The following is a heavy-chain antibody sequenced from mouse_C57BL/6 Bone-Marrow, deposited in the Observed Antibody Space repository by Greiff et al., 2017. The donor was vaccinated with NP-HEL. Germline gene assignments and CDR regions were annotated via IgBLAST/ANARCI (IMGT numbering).Heavy chain of an antibody. CDR1: GFSLTSYG. Sequence: VKLMESGPGLVQPSQSLSITCTVSGFSLTSYGVHWVRQSPGKGLEWLGVIWSGGSTDYNAAFISRLSISKDNSKSQVFFKMNSLQADDTAIYYCASPMIKGAWFAYWGQGTLVTVSA. V-gene: IGHV2-2*01. CDR2: IWSGGST. D-gene: IGHD2-4*01. CDR3: ASPMIKGAWFAY. J-gene: IGHJ3*01.